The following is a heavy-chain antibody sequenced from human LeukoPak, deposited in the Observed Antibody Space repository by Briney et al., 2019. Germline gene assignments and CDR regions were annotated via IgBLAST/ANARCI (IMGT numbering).Heavy chain of an antibody. CDR1: GGSFSGYY. Sequence: PSETLSLTCAVYGGSFSGYYWSWIRQPPGKGLEWIGEINHSGSTNYNPSLKSRVTMSVDTSKNQFSLKLSSVTAADTAVYYCARDGYGSGSYRINWFDPWGQGTLVTVSS. V-gene: IGHV4-34*01. CDR2: INHSGST. D-gene: IGHD3-10*01. CDR3: ARDGYGSGSYRINWFDP. J-gene: IGHJ5*02.